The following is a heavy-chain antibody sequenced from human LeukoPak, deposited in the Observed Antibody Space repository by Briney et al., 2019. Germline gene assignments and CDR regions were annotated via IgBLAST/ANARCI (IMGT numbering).Heavy chain of an antibody. D-gene: IGHD3-10*01. J-gene: IGHJ6*03. V-gene: IGHV3-30*02. CDR1: GFTFSSYR. Sequence: GGSLSLSCAASGFTFSSYRMNWVRQAPGKGLEWVAFIRYDGSNKYYADSVKGRFTISRDHSKNTLYLQMNSLRAEDTAVYYCAKSARYMDGSGSPTYYMDVWGKGTTVTISS. CDR3: AKSARYMDGSGSPTYYMDV. CDR2: IRYDGSNK.